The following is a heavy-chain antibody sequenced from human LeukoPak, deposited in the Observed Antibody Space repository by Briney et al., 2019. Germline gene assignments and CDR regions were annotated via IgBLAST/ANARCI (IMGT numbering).Heavy chain of an antibody. V-gene: IGHV1-46*01. CDR1: GYTFTSYY. CDR2: INPSGGST. D-gene: IGHD3-10*01. Sequence: ASVKVSCKASGYTFTSYYMHWVRQAPGQGLEWMGIINPSGGSTSYAQKFQGRVTMTRDTSTSTVYMELSSLRSEDTAVYYCARDRLRKYCYGSGSYNYYYYYMDVWGKGTTVTVSS. J-gene: IGHJ6*03. CDR3: ARDRLRKYCYGSGSYNYYYYYMDV.